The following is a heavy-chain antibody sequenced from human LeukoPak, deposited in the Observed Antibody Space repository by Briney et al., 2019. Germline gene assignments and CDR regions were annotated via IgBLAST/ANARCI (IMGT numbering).Heavy chain of an antibody. V-gene: IGHV4-4*07. CDR1: GGPISSYY. D-gene: IGHD2-2*01. Sequence: SETLSLTCTVSGGPISSYYWSWIRQPAGKGLEWIGRIYTSGSTNYNPSLKSRVTMSVDTSKNQFSLKLSSVTAADTAVYYCARDKCSSTSCLSYFDYWGQGTLVTVSS. J-gene: IGHJ4*02. CDR2: IYTSGST. CDR3: ARDKCSSTSCLSYFDY.